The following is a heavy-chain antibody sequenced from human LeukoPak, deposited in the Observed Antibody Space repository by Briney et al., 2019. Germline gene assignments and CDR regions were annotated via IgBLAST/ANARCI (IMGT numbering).Heavy chain of an antibody. V-gene: IGHV3-30*18. D-gene: IGHD3-22*01. CDR3: AKDGGYDSSGYFWLRGYPHDAFDI. CDR2: ISYDGSNK. CDR1: GFTFSSYG. Sequence: GGSLRLSCAASGFTFSSYGMHWVRQAPGKGLEWVAVISYDGSNKYYADSVKGRFTISRDNSKNTLYLQMNSLRAEDTAVYYCAKDGGYDSSGYFWLRGYPHDAFDIWGQGTMVTVSS. J-gene: IGHJ3*02.